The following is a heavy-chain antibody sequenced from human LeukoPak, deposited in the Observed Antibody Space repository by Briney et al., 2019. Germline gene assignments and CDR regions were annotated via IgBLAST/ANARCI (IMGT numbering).Heavy chain of an antibody. CDR1: GGSISSYY. CDR3: ARQKHSTYVDY. CDR2: IYYSGST. Sequence: KPSETLSLTCTVSGGSISSYYWSWIRQPPGKGLEWIGYIYYSGSTNYNPSLKSRVTISVDTSKNQFSLKLSSVTAADTAVYYCARQKHSTYVDYRGQGTLVTVSS. D-gene: IGHD4-11*01. J-gene: IGHJ4*02. V-gene: IGHV4-59*08.